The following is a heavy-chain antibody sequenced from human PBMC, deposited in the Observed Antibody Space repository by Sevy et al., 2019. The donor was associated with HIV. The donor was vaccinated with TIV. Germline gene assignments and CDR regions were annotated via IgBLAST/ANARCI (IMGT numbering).Heavy chain of an antibody. CDR1: GFTFSSYA. CDR3: AKAGPSLSSSQWDSSRYLAFDY. V-gene: IGHV3-23*01. Sequence: GGSLRLSCAASGFTFSSYAMSWVRQAPGKGLEWVSAISGSGGSTYYADSVKGRFTISRDNSKNTLYLQMNSLRAEDTAVNYCAKAGPSLSSSQWDSSRYLAFDYWGQGTLVIVSS. D-gene: IGHD2-15*01. J-gene: IGHJ4*02. CDR2: ISGSGGST.